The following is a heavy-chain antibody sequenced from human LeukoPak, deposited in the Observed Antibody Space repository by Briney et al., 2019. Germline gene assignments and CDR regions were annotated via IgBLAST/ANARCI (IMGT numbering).Heavy chain of an antibody. J-gene: IGHJ4*02. Sequence: SETLSLTCAVYGGSFSNYHWSWIRQSPGKGLEWIGEINHSGSTNYNPSLKSRVTISVDTSKNQFSLKLSSVTAADTAVYYCARGRGVRGEIGIDYWGQGTLVTVSS. CDR1: GGSFSNYH. V-gene: IGHV4-34*01. CDR3: ARGRGVRGEIGIDY. CDR2: INHSGST. D-gene: IGHD3-10*01.